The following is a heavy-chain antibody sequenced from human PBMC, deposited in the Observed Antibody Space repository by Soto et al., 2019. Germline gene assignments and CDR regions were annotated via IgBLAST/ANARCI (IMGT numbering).Heavy chain of an antibody. Sequence: EVQLLESGGGLVQPGGSLRLSCAASGFTFSSYAMSWVRQAPGKGLEWVSAISGSGGSTYYADSVKGRFTISRDNSKNTLYLQMNRLRADNTAVYYCAKDMEIFGVVLCYLDYWGQGPMVTASS. J-gene: IGHJ4*02. V-gene: IGHV3-23*01. CDR2: ISGSGGST. CDR1: GFTFSSYA. D-gene: IGHD3-3*01. CDR3: AKDMEIFGVVLCYLDY.